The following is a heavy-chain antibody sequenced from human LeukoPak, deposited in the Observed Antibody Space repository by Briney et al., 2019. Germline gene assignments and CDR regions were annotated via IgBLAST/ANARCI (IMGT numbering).Heavy chain of an antibody. J-gene: IGHJ4*02. CDR3: AKDSALYDSSGYCLDY. CDR1: GFTFSSYG. V-gene: IGHV3-30*18. D-gene: IGHD3-22*01. CDR2: ISYVGSNK. Sequence: GRSLRLSCAASGFTFSSYGMHWVRQAPGKGLEWVAVISYVGSNKYYADSVKGRFTISRDNSKNTLYLQMNSLRAEDTAVYYCAKDSALYDSSGYCLDYWGQGTLVTVSS.